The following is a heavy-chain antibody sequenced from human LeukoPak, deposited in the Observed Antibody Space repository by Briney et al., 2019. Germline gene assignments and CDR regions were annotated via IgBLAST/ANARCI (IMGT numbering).Heavy chain of an antibody. Sequence: SETLSLTCTVSGGSISSSSYYWGWIRQPPGKGLEWIGSIYYSGSTYYNPSLKSRVTISLDTSKNQFSLKLSSVTAADTAVYYCARQYVLRFLEWLPWGQGTLVTVPS. CDR2: IYYSGST. CDR3: ARQYVLRFLEWLP. V-gene: IGHV4-39*01. J-gene: IGHJ5*02. D-gene: IGHD3-3*01. CDR1: GGSISSSSYY.